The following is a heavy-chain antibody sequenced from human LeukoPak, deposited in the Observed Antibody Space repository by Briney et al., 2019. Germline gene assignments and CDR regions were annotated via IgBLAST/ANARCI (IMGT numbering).Heavy chain of an antibody. CDR2: INPNSGGT. CDR3: ARGDPEYSSGWWADY. CDR1: GYTFTGYY. D-gene: IGHD6-19*01. J-gene: IGHJ4*02. V-gene: IGHV1-2*06. Sequence: ASVKVSCKASGYTFTGYYMHWVRQAPGQGLEWMGRINPNSGGTNYAQKFQGRVTMTRDTSISTAYMELSRLRSDDTTVYYRARGDPEYSSGWWADYWGQGTLVTVSS.